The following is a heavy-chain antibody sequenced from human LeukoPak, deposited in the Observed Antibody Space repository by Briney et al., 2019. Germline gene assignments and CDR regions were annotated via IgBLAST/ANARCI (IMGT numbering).Heavy chain of an antibody. J-gene: IGHJ5*02. CDR1: GFTFSSYS. D-gene: IGHD2-21*02. CDR2: ISGSGGST. CDR3: AKEYCGGDCYRWFDP. V-gene: IGHV3-23*01. Sequence: GGSLRLSCAASGFTFSSYSMNWVRQAPGKGLEWVSAISGSGGSTYYADSVKGRFTISRDNSKNTLYLQMNSLRAEDTAVYYCAKEYCGGDCYRWFDPWGQGTLVTVSS.